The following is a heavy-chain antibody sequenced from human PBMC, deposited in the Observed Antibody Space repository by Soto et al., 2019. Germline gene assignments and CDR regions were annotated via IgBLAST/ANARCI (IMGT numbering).Heavy chain of an antibody. J-gene: IGHJ5*02. V-gene: IGHV1-69*13. D-gene: IGHD3-22*01. CDR3: ASGYYYDSSGYVYNWFDP. CDR1: GYTFTSYA. CDR2: IIPIFGTA. Sequence: SVKVSCKASGYTFTSYAMHWVRQAPGQRLEWMGGIIPIFGTANYAQKFQGRVTITADESTSTAYMELSSLRSEDTAVYYCASGYYYDSSGYVYNWFDPWGQGTLVTVSS.